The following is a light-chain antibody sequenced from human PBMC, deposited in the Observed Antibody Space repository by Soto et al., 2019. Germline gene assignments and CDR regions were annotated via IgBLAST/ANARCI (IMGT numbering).Light chain of an antibody. J-gene: IGKJ5*01. CDR3: HQYGNSIPIT. V-gene: IGKV3-20*01. Sequence: EIVLKKSPGTLSLSPGESASLLCRASQFVSSRSLAWYQQKLGQAPRLLIYGAFSRATGIPDRFSGSGSGTDFTLTISRLEPEDFAVYYCHQYGNSIPITFGLGTRLEIK. CDR1: QFVSSRS. CDR2: GAF.